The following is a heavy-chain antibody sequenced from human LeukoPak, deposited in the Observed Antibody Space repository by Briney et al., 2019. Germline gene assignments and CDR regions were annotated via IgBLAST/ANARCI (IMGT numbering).Heavy chain of an antibody. CDR2: IIPIFGTA. CDR3: ARRPGADSSSTSCPYYYYGMDV. D-gene: IGHD2-2*01. V-gene: IGHV1-69*13. Sequence: SVKVSCKASGGTFSSYAISWVRQAPGQGLEWMGGIIPIFGTANYAQEFQGRVTITADESTSTAYMELSSLRSEDTAVYYCARRPGADSSSTSCPYYYYGMDVWGQGTTVTVSS. CDR1: GGTFSSYA. J-gene: IGHJ6*02.